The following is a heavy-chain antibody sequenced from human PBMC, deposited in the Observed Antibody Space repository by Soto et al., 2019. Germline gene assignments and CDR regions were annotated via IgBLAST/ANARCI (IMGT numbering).Heavy chain of an antibody. D-gene: IGHD3-22*01. CDR2: IIPMLVTP. V-gene: IGHV1-69*13. Sequence: GASVKVSCKATGGTFSSHGISWVRQAPGQGLEWMGVIIPMLVTPQYAQKFQGRVTITADELTSTVYMELTSLRPEDTAVYFCARETRPYYFDSSGYPDAFDIWGQGTVVTVSS. CDR3: ARETRPYYFDSSGYPDAFDI. CDR1: GGTFSSHG. J-gene: IGHJ3*02.